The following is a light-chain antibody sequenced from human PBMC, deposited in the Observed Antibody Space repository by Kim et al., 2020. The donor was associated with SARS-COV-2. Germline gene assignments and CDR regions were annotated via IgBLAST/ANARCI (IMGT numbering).Light chain of an antibody. CDR1: QSVSSRY. CDR3: QQYESPPMYT. CDR2: GAS. V-gene: IGKV3-20*01. J-gene: IGKJ2*01. Sequence: EIVLTQSPGTLSLSPGERATLSCRASQSVSSRYLAWYQQKPGQAPRLLIYGASSRATGIPDRFSGSGSGTDFTLTISRLEPEDFAVYYCQQYESPPMYTFGQGTKVDIK.